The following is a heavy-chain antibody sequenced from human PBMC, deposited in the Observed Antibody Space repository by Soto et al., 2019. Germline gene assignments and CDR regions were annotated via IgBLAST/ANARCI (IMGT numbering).Heavy chain of an antibody. V-gene: IGHV3-23*01. J-gene: IGHJ6*02. CDR3: AKVGSGWTPGPYPYYYGMDV. CDR2: ISGSGGST. Sequence: GGSLRLSCAASGFTFSSYAMSWVRQAPGKXLEWVSAISGSGGSTYYADSVKGRFTISRDNSKNTLCLQMNSLRAEDTAVYYCAKVGSGWTPGPYPYYYGMDVWGQGTTVTVSS. D-gene: IGHD6-19*01. CDR1: GFTFSSYA.